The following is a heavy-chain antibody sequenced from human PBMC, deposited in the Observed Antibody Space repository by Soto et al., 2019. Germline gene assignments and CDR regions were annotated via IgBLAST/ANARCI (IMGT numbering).Heavy chain of an antibody. CDR1: GFTFSSHA. CDR2: ISSGSSYI. J-gene: IGHJ3*01. Sequence: EVQLVESGGGLVKPGGSLKLSCAASGFTFSSHAMNWVRQPPGKGLEWVSSISSGSSYIFYGDSVKGRFTISRDNAKNSLYLQMNSLRVEDTAVYYCAREGTAYTTAAAVDVWGQGTMVTVSS. D-gene: IGHD2-2*02. V-gene: IGHV3-21*01. CDR3: AREGTAYTTAAAVDV.